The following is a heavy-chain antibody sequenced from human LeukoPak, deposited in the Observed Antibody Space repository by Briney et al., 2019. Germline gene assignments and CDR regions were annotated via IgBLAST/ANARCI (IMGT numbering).Heavy chain of an antibody. CDR1: GFTFSSYW. CDR3: ARESGYSYGYFYY. D-gene: IGHD5-18*01. Sequence: QPGGSLRLSCAASGFTFSSYWMHWVRQAPGKGLVWVSRINSDGSSTSYADSVEGRFTISRDNAKNTLYLQMNSLRAEDTAVYYCARESGYSYGYFYYWGQGTLVTVSS. CDR2: INSDGSST. V-gene: IGHV3-74*01. J-gene: IGHJ4*02.